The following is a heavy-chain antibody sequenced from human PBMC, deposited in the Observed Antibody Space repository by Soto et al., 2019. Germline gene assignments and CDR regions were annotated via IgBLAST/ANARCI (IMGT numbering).Heavy chain of an antibody. CDR1: GFTFRTYA. D-gene: IGHD2-2*01. V-gene: IGHV3-23*01. CDR2: IRGSGGSP. Sequence: GGSLRLSCAASGFTFRTYAMSWVRQAPGKGLEWVSVIRGSGGSPYYADSVKGRFIISRDNSKNTLYLQMNSLRPEDTAVYYCAKDEDIVVVTAALDVWGQGTTVTVS. CDR3: AKDEDIVVVTAALDV. J-gene: IGHJ6*02.